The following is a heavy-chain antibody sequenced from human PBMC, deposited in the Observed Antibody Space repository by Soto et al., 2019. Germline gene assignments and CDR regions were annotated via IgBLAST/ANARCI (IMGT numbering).Heavy chain of an antibody. CDR3: ARDRCSSTSCYLVYWFDP. Sequence: GGSLRLSCAASGFTFSSYGMHWVRQAPGKRLEWVAVIWYDGSIKYYADSVKGRFTISRDNSKNTLYLQMNSLRAEDTAVYYCARDRCSSTSCYLVYWFDPWGQGTLVTVSS. D-gene: IGHD2-2*01. V-gene: IGHV3-33*01. CDR2: IWYDGSIK. CDR1: GFTFSSYG. J-gene: IGHJ5*02.